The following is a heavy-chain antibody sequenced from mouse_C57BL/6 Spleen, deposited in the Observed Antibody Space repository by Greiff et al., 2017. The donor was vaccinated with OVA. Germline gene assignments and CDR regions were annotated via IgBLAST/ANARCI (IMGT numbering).Heavy chain of an antibody. V-gene: IGHV5-17*01. Sequence: EVQVVESGGGLVKPGGSLKLSCAASGFTFSDYGMHWVRQAPEKGLEWVAYISRGSSTIYYADTVKGRFTISRDNAKNTLFLQMTSLRSEDTAMYYCARRGYYGSSPYFDYWGQGTTLTVSS. CDR1: GFTFSDYG. CDR2: ISRGSSTI. CDR3: ARRGYYGSSPYFDY. D-gene: IGHD1-1*01. J-gene: IGHJ2*01.